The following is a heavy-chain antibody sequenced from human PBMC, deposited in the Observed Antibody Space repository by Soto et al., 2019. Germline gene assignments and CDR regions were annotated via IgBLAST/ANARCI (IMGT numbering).Heavy chain of an antibody. Sequence: GASVKVSCKASGYTFTGYYIHWVRQAPGQGLEWMGWINPNSGGTKYPQKFQGRVTMTRDTSIRTVYMSLTGLKSDDTAVYYCARIGVSSGHESPDFDSWGQGTLVTVSS. CDR3: ARIGVSSGHESPDFDS. D-gene: IGHD3-16*01. CDR2: INPNSGGT. CDR1: GYTFTGYY. J-gene: IGHJ4*02. V-gene: IGHV1-2*02.